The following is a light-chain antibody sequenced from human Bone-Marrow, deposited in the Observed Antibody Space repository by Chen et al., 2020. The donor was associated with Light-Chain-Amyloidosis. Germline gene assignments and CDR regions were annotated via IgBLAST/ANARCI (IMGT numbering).Light chain of an antibody. CDR3: QQYGTSPET. J-gene: IGKJ1*01. Sequence: EMVLTQYPDILSLSPGEKATFSCRASRSVSSSLAWYQHKPGQPPRLLIYDSSTRATGISARFSGSGSGTDFTLTIRRLEPEDFARYFCQQYGTSPETFGQGTKVEIK. CDR2: DSS. CDR1: RSVSSS. V-gene: IGKV3-20*01.